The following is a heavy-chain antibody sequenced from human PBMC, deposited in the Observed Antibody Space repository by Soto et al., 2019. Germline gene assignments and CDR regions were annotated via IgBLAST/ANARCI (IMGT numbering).Heavy chain of an antibody. CDR2: ISSSSSTI. CDR3: ARDLIVVVPAADSSAGYYYYGMDV. Sequence: SLRLSCAASGFTFSSYSMNWVRQAPGKGLEWVSYISSSSSTIYYADSVKGRFTISRDNAKNSLYLQMNSLRAEDTAVYYCARDLIVVVPAADSSAGYYYYGMDVWGQGTTVTVSS. D-gene: IGHD2-2*01. J-gene: IGHJ6*02. V-gene: IGHV3-48*01. CDR1: GFTFSSYS.